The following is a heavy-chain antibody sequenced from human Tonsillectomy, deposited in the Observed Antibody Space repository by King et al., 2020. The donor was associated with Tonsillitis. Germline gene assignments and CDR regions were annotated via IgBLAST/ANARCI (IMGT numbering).Heavy chain of an antibody. CDR1: GFTFSDFY. V-gene: IGHV3-11*05. CDR3: ARVNFGSSGLDAFDI. Sequence: VQLVESGGGLVKPGGSLRLSCAASGFTFSDFYMSWVRLAPGKGLEWISYISSSSSYTNYADSVRGRFSISRDNAKNSLYLQMNSLRADDTAVYYCARVNFGSSGLDAFDIWGQGTMVTVSS. D-gene: IGHD6-25*01. CDR2: ISSSSSYT. J-gene: IGHJ3*02.